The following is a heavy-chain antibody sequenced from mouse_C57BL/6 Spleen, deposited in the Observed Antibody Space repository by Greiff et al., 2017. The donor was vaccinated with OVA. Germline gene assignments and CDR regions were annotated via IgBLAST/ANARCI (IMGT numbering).Heavy chain of an antibody. J-gene: IGHJ4*01. Sequence: DVKLLESGPGLVKPSQSLSLTCSVTGYSITSGYYWNWIRQFPGNKLEWVGYISYDGSNNYNPSLKNRISITRDTSKNQFFLKLNSVTTEDTATYYCAKIYYYGSSYFYAMDYWGQGTSVTVSS. CDR2: ISYDGSN. V-gene: IGHV3-6*01. CDR3: AKIYYYGSSYFYAMDY. D-gene: IGHD1-1*01. CDR1: GYSITSGYY.